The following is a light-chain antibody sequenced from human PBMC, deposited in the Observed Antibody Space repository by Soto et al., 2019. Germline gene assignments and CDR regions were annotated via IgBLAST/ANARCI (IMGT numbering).Light chain of an antibody. CDR1: QSVSSSY. J-gene: IGKJ4*01. Sequence: EIVLTQSPGTLSLSPGERATLSCRASQSVSSSYLAWYQQKPGQAPRLLIYGASSRAAGISDRFSGSGSGTDFTLTISRLEPEDFAVYYCQQDGSSPQVTFGGGTKVEIK. CDR3: QQDGSSPQVT. CDR2: GAS. V-gene: IGKV3-20*01.